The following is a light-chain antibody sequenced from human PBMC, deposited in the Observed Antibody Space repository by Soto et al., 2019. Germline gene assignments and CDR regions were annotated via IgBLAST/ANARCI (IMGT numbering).Light chain of an antibody. Sequence: QSALTQSASVSRSPGQSVTISCTGTSSDVGGYPYVSWYQQNPGKAPKVVIYEVSNRPSGVSNRFSGSKSGNTASLTISGPQAEDEADYYCSSYTSINTVIFGGGTKLTVL. CDR1: SSDVGGYPY. J-gene: IGLJ2*01. V-gene: IGLV2-14*01. CDR2: EVS. CDR3: SSYTSINTVI.